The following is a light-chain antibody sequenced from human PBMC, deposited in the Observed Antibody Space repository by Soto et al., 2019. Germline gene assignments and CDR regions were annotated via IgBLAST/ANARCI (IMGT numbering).Light chain of an antibody. J-gene: IGLJ2*01. V-gene: IGLV1-40*01. Sequence: QSVLTQPPSVSGAPGQRVTISRTGSSSNIGAGYDVHWYQQLPGTAPKLLIYGNSNRPSGVPDRFSGSKSGTSASLAITGLQAEDEADYYCQSYDSSLSGSSVVFGGGTKLTVL. CDR2: GNS. CDR3: QSYDSSLSGSSVV. CDR1: SSNIGAGYD.